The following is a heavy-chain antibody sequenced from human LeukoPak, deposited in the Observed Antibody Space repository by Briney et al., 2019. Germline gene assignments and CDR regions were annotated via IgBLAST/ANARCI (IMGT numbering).Heavy chain of an antibody. Sequence: GGSLRLSCAASGFTFSSYWMSWFRQAPGKGLEWVGFIRSKAYGGTTEYAASVKGRFTISRDDSKSIAYLQMNSLKTEDTAVYYCILNRGPDYWGQGTLVTVSS. D-gene: IGHD1-14*01. CDR2: IRSKAYGGTT. CDR3: ILNRGPDY. J-gene: IGHJ4*02. V-gene: IGHV3-49*03. CDR1: GFTFSSYW.